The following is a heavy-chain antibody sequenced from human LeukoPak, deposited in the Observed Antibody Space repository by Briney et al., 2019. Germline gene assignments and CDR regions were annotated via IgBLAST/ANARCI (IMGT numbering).Heavy chain of an antibody. D-gene: IGHD2-15*01. Sequence: PSETLSLTRTVSGGSLSYYYWSWIRQPPGKGLEWIGYFFSSGGTNYNPSLKSRLTISVDTSKNQVSLNLRSVTAADAAVYYCAKGSYCSGGDCYGYYMDVWGKGTTVAVSS. CDR3: AKGSYCSGGDCYGYYMDV. CDR2: FFSSGGT. V-gene: IGHV4-59*01. CDR1: GGSLSYYY. J-gene: IGHJ6*03.